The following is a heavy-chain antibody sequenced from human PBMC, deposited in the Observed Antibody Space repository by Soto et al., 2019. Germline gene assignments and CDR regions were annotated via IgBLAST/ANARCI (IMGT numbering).Heavy chain of an antibody. CDR2: IYHSGST. J-gene: IGHJ4*02. CDR3: ARVADYYDSSGYYQYYFDY. D-gene: IGHD3-22*01. CDR1: GGSISSGGYS. V-gene: IGHV4-30-2*01. Sequence: QLQLQESGSGLVKPSQTLSLTCAVSGGSISSGGYSWSWIRQPPGKGLEWIGYIYHSGSTYYNPSLKSRVPISVDRSKNQYSLKLSSVTAADTAVYYCARVADYYDSSGYYQYYFDYWGQGTLVTVSS.